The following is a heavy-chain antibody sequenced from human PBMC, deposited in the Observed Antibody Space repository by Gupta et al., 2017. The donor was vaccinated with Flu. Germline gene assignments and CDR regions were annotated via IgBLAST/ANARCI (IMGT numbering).Heavy chain of an antibody. CDR3: ARGRRGRNYDSSGYYAPFDY. J-gene: IGHJ4*02. D-gene: IGHD3-22*01. CDR2: INHSGST. V-gene: IGHV4-34*01. CDR1: GGSFSGYY. Sequence: QVQLQQWGAGLLKPSETLSLTCAVYGGSFSGYYWSWIRQPPGKGLEWIGEINHSGSTNYNPSLKSRVTISVDTSKNQFSLKLSSVTAADTAVYYCARGRRGRNYDSSGYYAPFDYWGQGTLVTVSS.